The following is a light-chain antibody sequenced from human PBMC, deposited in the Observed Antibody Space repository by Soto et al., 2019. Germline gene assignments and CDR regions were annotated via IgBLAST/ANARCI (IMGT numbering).Light chain of an antibody. Sequence: EIVLSQIPGTLSLSPGGRGTLSCRASQSVSRRLAWYQHRPGQSPRLLISGASKRASGVPVRFSGSGSGTDFTLTISRLEPEDFAVYYCQQYGGSPITFGLGTRLEV. J-gene: IGKJ5*01. V-gene: IGKV3-20*01. CDR1: QSVSRR. CDR3: QQYGGSPIT. CDR2: GAS.